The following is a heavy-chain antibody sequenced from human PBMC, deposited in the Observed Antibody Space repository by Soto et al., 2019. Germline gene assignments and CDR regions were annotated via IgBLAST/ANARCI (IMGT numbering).Heavy chain of an antibody. CDR3: ARDPGRRPHNQRYYYYYGMHV. Sequence: QVQLVQSGGEVKKPGASVKVSCKASGYTFTTYGINWVRQAPGQGLEWMGCISGYNGDTNYTQKFQGRVTMTTDPSTTTAHMGLRSLRSDDTAVYYFARDPGRRPHNQRYYYYYGMHVWCQGTTVTASS. J-gene: IGHJ6*02. V-gene: IGHV1-18*01. CDR2: ISGYNGDT. CDR1: GYTFTTYG. D-gene: IGHD1-1*01.